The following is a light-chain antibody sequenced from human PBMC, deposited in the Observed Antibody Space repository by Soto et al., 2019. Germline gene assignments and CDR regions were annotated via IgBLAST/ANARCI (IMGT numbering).Light chain of an antibody. J-gene: IGKJ4*01. CDR2: GAS. V-gene: IGKV3-20*01. CDR3: QQYGSSPS. Sequence: EIVLTQSPGTLSLSPGERATLSCRASQSVGGSHLAWYQQRPGQAPRVLIYGASSRATGIPDRFSGSGSGTDFTLTINGLEAEAFAVYFCQQYGSSPSFGGGTKVEIK. CDR1: QSVGGSH.